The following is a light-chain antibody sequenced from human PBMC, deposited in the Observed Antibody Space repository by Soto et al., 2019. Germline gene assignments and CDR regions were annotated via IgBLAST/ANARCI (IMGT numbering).Light chain of an antibody. CDR2: DAS. CDR1: QSVSGG. CDR3: QQFNNWWPRT. J-gene: IGKJ1*01. Sequence: DIQITQSPSTLSASVGDTVTATCRASQSVSGGWAWYQQKPREDPKLLIYDASALPRGVPPRFSGSGSGTAFTLPISGRQADDFAVFYCQQFNNWWPRTFGQGTKVDIK. V-gene: IGKV1-5*01.